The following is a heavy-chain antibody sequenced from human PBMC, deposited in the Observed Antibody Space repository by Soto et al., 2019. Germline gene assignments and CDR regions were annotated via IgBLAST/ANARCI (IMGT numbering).Heavy chain of an antibody. CDR1: GGSFSGYY. Sequence: SETLSLTCAVYGGSFSGYYWSWIRQPPGKGLEWIGEINHSGSTNYNPSLKSRVTISVDTSKNQFSLKLSPVTAADTAVYYCARGRGNCSGGSCPGGAYYYYGMDVWGQGTTVTVSS. CDR3: ARGRGNCSGGSCPGGAYYYYGMDV. D-gene: IGHD2-15*01. J-gene: IGHJ6*02. CDR2: INHSGST. V-gene: IGHV4-34*01.